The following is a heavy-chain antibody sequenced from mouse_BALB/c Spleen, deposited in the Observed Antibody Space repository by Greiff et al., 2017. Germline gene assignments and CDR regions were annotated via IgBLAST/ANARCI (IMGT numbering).Heavy chain of an antibody. CDR1: GFTFSSFG. D-gene: IGHD2-10*02. CDR2: ISSGSSTI. V-gene: IGHV5-17*02. Sequence: EVQRVESGGGLVQPGGSRKLSCAASGFTFSSFGMHWVRQAPEKGLEWVAYISSGSSTIYYADTVKGRFTISRDNPKNTLFLQMTSLRSEDTAMYYCARVWDGYDLDYWGQGTTLTVSS. CDR3: ARVWDGYDLDY. J-gene: IGHJ2*01.